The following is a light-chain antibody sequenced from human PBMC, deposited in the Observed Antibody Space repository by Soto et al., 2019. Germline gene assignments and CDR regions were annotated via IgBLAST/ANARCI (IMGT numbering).Light chain of an antibody. CDR2: GAS. J-gene: IGKJ1*01. V-gene: IGKV3-20*01. CDR3: QQYESSRT. Sequence: EIVLTQSPGTLSLTPGERATLSCRASQSVSSTFLAWYQQKPGQAPKVLIYGASTRATGIPDRFSGSGSGTDFPLTISRLEPEDFAMYYCQQYESSRTFGQGTKVEMK. CDR1: QSVSSTF.